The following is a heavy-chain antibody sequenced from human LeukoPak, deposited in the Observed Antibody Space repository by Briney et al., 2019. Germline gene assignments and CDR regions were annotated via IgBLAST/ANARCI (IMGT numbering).Heavy chain of an antibody. CDR1: GGSISSYY. D-gene: IGHD6-6*01. V-gene: IGHV4-59*01. Sequence: PSGTLSLTCAVSGGSISSYYWSWIRQPPGKGLEWIGYIYYSGSTNYNPSLKSRVTISVDTSKNQFSLKLSSVTAADTAVYYCASTSIAARLNWFDPWGQGTLVTVSS. J-gene: IGHJ5*02. CDR3: ASTSIAARLNWFDP. CDR2: IYYSGST.